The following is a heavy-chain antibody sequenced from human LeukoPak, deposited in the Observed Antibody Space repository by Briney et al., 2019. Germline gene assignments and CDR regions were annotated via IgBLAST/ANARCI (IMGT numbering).Heavy chain of an antibody. D-gene: IGHD1-1*01. CDR2: INSDGTNT. J-gene: IGHJ6*02. V-gene: IGHV3-74*03. CDR1: GFTFSSYF. Sequence: GGSLRLSCAASGFTFSSYFMHWVRHVPGKGLVWVSRINSDGTNTVYADSVKGRFTISRDNAENTLYLQMSSRRAEDTAVYYCVRKFPGYNGIDVWGQGTTVTVSS. CDR3: VRKFPGYNGIDV.